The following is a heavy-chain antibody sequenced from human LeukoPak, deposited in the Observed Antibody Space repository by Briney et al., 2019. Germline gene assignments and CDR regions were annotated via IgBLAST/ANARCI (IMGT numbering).Heavy chain of an antibody. CDR3: TILRHDSRGYYYFDY. V-gene: IGHV4-39*01. J-gene: IGHJ4*02. D-gene: IGHD3-22*01. Sequence: SETLSLTCTVSGGSISSRSYYWGWIRQPPGKGLEWIGSIYFSGSTYHNPSLKSRVTMSVDTSKNQFSLKLNSVTAADTAVYFCTILRHDSRGYYYFDYWGQGTLATVSS. CDR2: IYFSGST. CDR1: GGSISSRSYY.